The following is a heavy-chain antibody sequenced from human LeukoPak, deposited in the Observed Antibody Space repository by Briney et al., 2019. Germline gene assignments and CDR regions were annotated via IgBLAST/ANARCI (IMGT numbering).Heavy chain of an antibody. J-gene: IGHJ5*02. Sequence: GGSLRLSCAASGFTFSSYGMHWVRQAPGKGLEWVAVISYDGSNKYYADSVKGRFTISRDNSKNTLYLQMNSLRAEDTAVYYCAKGERYFDWLQFDPWGQGTLVTVSS. CDR1: GFTFSSYG. D-gene: IGHD3-9*01. CDR3: AKGERYFDWLQFDP. V-gene: IGHV3-30*18. CDR2: ISYDGSNK.